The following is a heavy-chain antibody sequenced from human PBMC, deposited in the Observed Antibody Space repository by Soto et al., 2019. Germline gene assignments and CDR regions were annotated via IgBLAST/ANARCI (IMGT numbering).Heavy chain of an antibody. CDR1: GGSIGSGGYY. Sequence: SETLSLTCTVSGGSIGSGGYYWSWIRQDPGKGLEWLGYIYSNGNTYYNPSLKSRLVISSDTSQNLFSLRLSSVTAADTAVYYCAREGGGPHSDYQDAFDIWGQGTMVTVSS. J-gene: IGHJ3*02. CDR2: IYSNGNT. CDR3: AREGGGPHSDYQDAFDI. V-gene: IGHV4-31*03. D-gene: IGHD4-4*01.